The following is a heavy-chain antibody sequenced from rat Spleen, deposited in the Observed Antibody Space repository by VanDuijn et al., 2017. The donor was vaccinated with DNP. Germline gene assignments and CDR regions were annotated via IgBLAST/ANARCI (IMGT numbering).Heavy chain of an antibody. CDR3: TRHPTHSYFDY. J-gene: IGHJ3*01. V-gene: IGHV4-2*01. Sequence: EVKLVESGGGLVQPGRSLKLSCAASGFNFNDNWMGWVRQAPGKGLEWIGEISKDSSTIDYTPSLKDKFTISRDNAQNTLFLQVSKLGSEDTATYYCTRHPTHSYFDYWGQGTLVTVS. D-gene: IGHD1-1*01. CDR2: ISKDSSTI. CDR1: GFNFNDNW.